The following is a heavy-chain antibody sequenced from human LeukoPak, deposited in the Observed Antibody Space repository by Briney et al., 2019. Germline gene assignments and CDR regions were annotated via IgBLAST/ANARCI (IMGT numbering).Heavy chain of an antibody. CDR2: VYYSGST. CDR3: ARRDYAAWFDP. CDR1: GDSITSGAFY. V-gene: IGHV4-39*01. D-gene: IGHD4/OR15-4a*01. Sequence: PSGTLSLTCNVSGDSITSGAFYWAWIRQSPRKGLEWIGNVYYSGSTQYNPSLRGRVSISMDKTKNQFSLNLNSVSVTDTAIYYCARRDYAAWFDPWGQGTLVTVSS. J-gene: IGHJ5*02.